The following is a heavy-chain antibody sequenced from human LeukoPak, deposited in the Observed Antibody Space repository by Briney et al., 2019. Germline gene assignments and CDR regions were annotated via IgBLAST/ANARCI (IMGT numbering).Heavy chain of an antibody. CDR1: GYTFTGYY. CDR3: TRGGISTSFYYYYYYGMDV. J-gene: IGHJ6*02. Sequence: ASVKVSCKASGYTFTGYYMHWVRQAPGQGLEWMGWINPNSGGTNYAQKFQGRVTMTRDTSISTAYMELSRLRSDDTAVYYCTRGGISTSFYYYYYYGMDVWGQGTTVTVSS. D-gene: IGHD2-2*01. CDR2: INPNSGGT. V-gene: IGHV1-2*02.